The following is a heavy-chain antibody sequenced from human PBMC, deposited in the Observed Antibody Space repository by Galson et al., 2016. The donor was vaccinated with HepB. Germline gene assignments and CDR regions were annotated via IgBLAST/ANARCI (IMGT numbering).Heavy chain of an antibody. Sequence: SCAASGFTFSSYWMSWVRQAPGKGLEWVANIKQDGSEKYYVDSVKGRFTISRDNAKNSLYLQMNSLRAEDTAVYYCRGNWGSSVDYWGQGTLVTVSS. V-gene: IGHV3-7*01. J-gene: IGHJ4*02. CDR3: RGNWGSSVDY. CDR1: GFTFSSYW. D-gene: IGHD7-27*01. CDR2: IKQDGSEK.